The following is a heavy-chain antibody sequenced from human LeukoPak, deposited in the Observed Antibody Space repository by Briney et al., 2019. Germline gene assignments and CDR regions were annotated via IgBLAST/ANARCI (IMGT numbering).Heavy chain of an antibody. CDR3: ASENYGSGSYFVSGMDV. V-gene: IGHV1-46*03. J-gene: IGHJ6*04. CDR2: INPSGGST. CDR1: GYTFTSYY. Sequence: ASVKVSCKASGYTFTSYYMHWVRQAPGQGLEWMGIINPSGGSTSYAQKFQGRVTMTRDTSTSTAYMELSSLRSEDTAVYYCASENYGSGSYFVSGMDVWGKGTTVTVSS. D-gene: IGHD3-10*01.